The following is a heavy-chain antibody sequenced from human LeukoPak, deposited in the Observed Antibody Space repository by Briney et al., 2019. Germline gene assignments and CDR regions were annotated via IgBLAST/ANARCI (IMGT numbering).Heavy chain of an antibody. Sequence: SETLSLTCAVSGGSISSSNWWSWVRQPPGKGLEWIGEIYHSGSTNYNPSLKSRVTISVDTSKNQFSLKLSSVTAADTAVYYCARGLGIAAAGTSLDYWGQGTLVTVSS. CDR2: IYHSGST. CDR1: GGSISSSNW. CDR3: ARGLGIAAAGTSLDY. D-gene: IGHD6-13*01. J-gene: IGHJ4*02. V-gene: IGHV4-4*02.